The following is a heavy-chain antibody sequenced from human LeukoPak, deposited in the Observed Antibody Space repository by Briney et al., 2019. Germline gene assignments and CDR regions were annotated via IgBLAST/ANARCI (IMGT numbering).Heavy chain of an antibody. D-gene: IGHD3-22*01. J-gene: IGHJ4*02. Sequence: GGSLRLTCAASGFTVSSNYMSWVRQAPGKGLEWVSVIYSGGSTYYADSVKGRFTISRDNSKNTLYLQMNSLRAEDTAVYYCAKEGANYYDSRTPVYWGQGTLVTVSS. V-gene: IGHV3-66*01. CDR3: AKEGANYYDSRTPVY. CDR2: IYSGGST. CDR1: GFTVSSNY.